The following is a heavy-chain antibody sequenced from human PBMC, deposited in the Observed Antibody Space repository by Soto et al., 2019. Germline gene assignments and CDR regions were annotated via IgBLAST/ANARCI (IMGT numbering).Heavy chain of an antibody. V-gene: IGHV3-23*01. CDR2: IRGDLVTT. J-gene: IGHJ4*02. Sequence: EMHLLESGGDLVQPGGSLRLSCATSGFTFSDHAMHWVRQAPGEGLEWVSGIRGDLVTTPYADSVKGRFTISRDNSKNTLYLQMNSLRAEDTAIYYCVKEGKMGVEGFDFWGQGTLVTVSS. D-gene: IGHD1-26*01. CDR1: GFTFSDHA. CDR3: VKEGKMGVEGFDF.